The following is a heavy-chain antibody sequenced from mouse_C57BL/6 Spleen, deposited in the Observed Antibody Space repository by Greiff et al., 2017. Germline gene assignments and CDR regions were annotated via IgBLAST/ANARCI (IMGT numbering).Heavy chain of an antibody. Sequence: VKLMESGAELVRPGTSVTVSCKASGYAFTNYLIEWVKQRPGQGLEWIGVIYPGSGGTNYNEKFKGKETLTADKSSSTAYMQLSRLTSEDSAVYFGARDWDVGAMDYWGQGTSVTVSS. CDR3: ARDWDVGAMDY. D-gene: IGHD4-1*01. V-gene: IGHV1-54*01. CDR2: IYPGSGGT. CDR1: GYAFTNYL. J-gene: IGHJ4*01.